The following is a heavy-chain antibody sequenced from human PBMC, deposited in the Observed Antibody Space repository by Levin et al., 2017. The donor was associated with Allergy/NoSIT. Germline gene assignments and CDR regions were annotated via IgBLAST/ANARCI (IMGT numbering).Heavy chain of an antibody. Sequence: GGSLRLSCAASGITFSNAWMSWARQAPGKGLEWVGRIKSNTDGGTTEYAAPVKGRFSISRDDSKNTLYLQMNSLKTEDTDIYFCTTYSSSGYYFDYWGQGTLVTVSS. D-gene: IGHD6-13*01. J-gene: IGHJ4*02. CDR2: IKSNTDGGTT. V-gene: IGHV3-15*01. CDR3: TTYSSSGYYFDY. CDR1: GITFSNAW.